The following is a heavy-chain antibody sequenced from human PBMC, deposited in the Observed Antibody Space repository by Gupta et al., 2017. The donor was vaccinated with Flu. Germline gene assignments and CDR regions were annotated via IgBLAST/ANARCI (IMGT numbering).Heavy chain of an antibody. J-gene: IGHJ4*02. CDR3: ARENYDSLTGYYYFDY. CDR1: GFTFSSYD. CDR2: ISSSGSTI. V-gene: IGHV3-48*03. Sequence: EVQLVESGGGLVQPGGSLRLSCAASGFTFSSYDMNWVRQAPGKGLEWVSYISSSGSTIYYADSVKGRFTISRDNAKNSLYLQMNSLRAEDTAVYYCARENYDSLTGYYYFDYWGQGTLVTVSS. D-gene: IGHD3-9*01.